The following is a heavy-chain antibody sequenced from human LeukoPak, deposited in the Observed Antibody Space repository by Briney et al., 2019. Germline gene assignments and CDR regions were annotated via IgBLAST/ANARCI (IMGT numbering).Heavy chain of an antibody. CDR2: INANSGGT. V-gene: IGHV1-2*06. Sequence: ASVKVSCKTSGYTFADYFIHWVRQAPGQGLEWMGRINANSGGTEYQQKFQGGVTMTRDTSISTAYVEVNWLISDDTAIYYCARDVSSTPNWEFDYWGQGTLVTVSS. D-gene: IGHD1-26*01. CDR1: GYTFADYF. J-gene: IGHJ4*02. CDR3: ARDVSSTPNWEFDY.